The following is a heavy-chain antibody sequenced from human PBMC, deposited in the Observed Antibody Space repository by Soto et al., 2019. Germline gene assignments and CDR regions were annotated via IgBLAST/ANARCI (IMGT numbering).Heavy chain of an antibody. CDR2: ISGSGGST. Sequence: GGSLRLSCAASGFTFSSYAMSWVRQAPGKGLEWVSAISGSGGSTYYADSVKGRFTISRDNSKNTLYLQMNSLRAEDTAVYYCAKDPSVLRFLEWLPSNYFDYWGQGTLVTVSS. J-gene: IGHJ4*02. V-gene: IGHV3-23*01. CDR1: GFTFSSYA. CDR3: AKDPSVLRFLEWLPSNYFDY. D-gene: IGHD3-3*01.